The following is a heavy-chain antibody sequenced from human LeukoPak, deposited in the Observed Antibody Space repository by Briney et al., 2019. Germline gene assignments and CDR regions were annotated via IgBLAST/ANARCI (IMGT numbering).Heavy chain of an antibody. CDR2: IYYSGGT. Sequence: PSETLSLTCTFSVGSSRSRSYYCGWIRQPPGKGLEWIGTIYYSGGTYDNPSLKSRVTISVDTSKKQYSLGLSSVTAADTALYYCARHGISGGKFAENDYWGQGTLVTVSS. D-gene: IGHD1-26*01. CDR3: ARHGISGGKFAENDY. V-gene: IGHV4-39*01. J-gene: IGHJ4*02. CDR1: VGSSRSRSYY.